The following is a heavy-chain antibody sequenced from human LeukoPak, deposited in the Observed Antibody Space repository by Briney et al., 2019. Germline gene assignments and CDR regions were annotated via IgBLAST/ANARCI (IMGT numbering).Heavy chain of an antibody. CDR2: IDWDDDK. D-gene: IGHD3-22*01. CDR1: GFSLSTSGMC. CDR3: ARTRYYYDSSGYYRGTMAWYFDL. J-gene: IGHJ2*01. Sequence: SGPALVKPTQTLTLTCTFSGFSLSTSGMCVSWIRQPPGKALEWLARIDWDDDKYYSTSLKTRLTISKDTSKNQVVLTMTNMDPVDTATYYCARTRYYYDSSGYYRGTMAWYFDLWGRGTLVTVSS. V-gene: IGHV2-70*11.